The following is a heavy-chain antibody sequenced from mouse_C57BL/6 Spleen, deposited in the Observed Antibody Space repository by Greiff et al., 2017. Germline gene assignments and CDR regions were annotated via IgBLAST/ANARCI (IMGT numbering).Heavy chain of an antibody. CDR3: ARDYGSPIDY. CDR1: GYAFRSSW. V-gene: IGHV1-82*01. J-gene: IGHJ2*01. CDR2: IYPGDGDT. D-gene: IGHD1-1*01. Sequence: QVQLKQSGPELVKPGASVKISCKASGYAFRSSWMNWVKQRPGKGLEWIGRIYPGDGDTNYNGKFKGKATLTADKSSSTAYMQLSSLTSEDSAVYFCARDYGSPIDYWGQGTTLTVSS.